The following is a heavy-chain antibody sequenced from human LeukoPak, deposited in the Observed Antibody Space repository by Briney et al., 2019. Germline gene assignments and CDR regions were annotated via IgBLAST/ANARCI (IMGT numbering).Heavy chain of an antibody. V-gene: IGHV4-34*01. D-gene: IGHD3-10*01. CDR1: GGSFSGYY. J-gene: IGHJ4*02. CDR3: ARGFYHAGSHFDY. Sequence: PSETLSLTCAVYGGSFSGYYRTWIRQPPGRGLEWIGEINHSGSTNYNPSLKSRVTISVDMSKNQLSLRLTSVTAADTAVYYCARGFYHAGSHFDYWGQGTLVTVSS. CDR2: INHSGST.